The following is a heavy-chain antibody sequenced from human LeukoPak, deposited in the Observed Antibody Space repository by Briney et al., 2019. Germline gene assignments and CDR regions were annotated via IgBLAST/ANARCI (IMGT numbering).Heavy chain of an antibody. CDR3: ASSRYCSSTSCYPHFDY. CDR1: GYTFNNYD. D-gene: IGHD2-2*01. V-gene: IGHV1-69*13. J-gene: IGHJ4*02. Sequence: ASVKVSCKASGYTFNNYDISWVRQAPGQGLEWMGGIIPIFGTANYAQKFQGRVTITADESTSTAYMELSSLRSEDTAVYYCASSRYCSSTSCYPHFDYWGQGTLVTVSS. CDR2: IIPIFGTA.